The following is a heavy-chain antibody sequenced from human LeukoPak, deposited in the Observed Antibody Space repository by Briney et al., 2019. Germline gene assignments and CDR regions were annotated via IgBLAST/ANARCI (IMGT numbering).Heavy chain of an antibody. V-gene: IGHV4-4*02. CDR1: GGSSSSGNW. J-gene: IGHJ4*02. CDR3: AREGDYDILTGYYFIDS. D-gene: IGHD3-9*01. CDR2: IYHSGNT. Sequence: PSETMSLTWAVAGGSSSSGNWWSWVRQPPGKGLEWIGEIYHSGNTNYNPSLKSRVTISVDWSKNHFSLKLSSVTAADTAVYYCAREGDYDILTGYYFIDSWGQGTLVTVSS.